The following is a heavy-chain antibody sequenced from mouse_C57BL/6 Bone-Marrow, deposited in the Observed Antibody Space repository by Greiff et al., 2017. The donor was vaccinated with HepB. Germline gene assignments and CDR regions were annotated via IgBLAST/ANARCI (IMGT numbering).Heavy chain of an antibody. CDR2: IWSSGST. Sequence: VMLVESGPGLVQPSQSLSITCTVSGFSLTSYGVHWVRQSPGKGLEWLGVIWSSGSTDYNAAFISRLSISKDNSKSQVFFKMNSLQADDTAIYYCARRSYGSSYYYYAMDYWGQGTSVTVSS. J-gene: IGHJ4*01. V-gene: IGHV2-2*01. CDR1: GFSLTSYG. CDR3: ARRSYGSSYYYYAMDY. D-gene: IGHD1-1*01.